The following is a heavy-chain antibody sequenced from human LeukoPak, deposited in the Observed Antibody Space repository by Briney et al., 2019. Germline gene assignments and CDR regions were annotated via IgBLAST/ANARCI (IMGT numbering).Heavy chain of an antibody. D-gene: IGHD1-26*01. CDR1: GGSISIYY. Sequence: PSETLSLTCTVSGGSISIYYWSWVRQPPGKGLEWIGYVYNGGSTNYNPSLKSRVTISVDTSKNQFSLKLSSVTASDTAVYYCVQDRELGYWGQGTLVTVSS. V-gene: IGHV4-59*01. CDR2: VYNGGST. J-gene: IGHJ4*02. CDR3: VQDRELGY.